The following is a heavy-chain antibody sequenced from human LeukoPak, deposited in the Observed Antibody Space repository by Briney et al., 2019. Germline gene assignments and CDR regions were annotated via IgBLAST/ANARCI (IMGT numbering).Heavy chain of an antibody. CDR3: AKAPPAATYYFDY. V-gene: IGHV3-30*04. Sequence: GGSLRLSCAASGFTFSSYAMHWVRQAPGKGLEWVAVISYDGSNKYYADSVKGRFTISRDNSKNTLYLQMNSLRAEDTAVYYCAKAPPAATYYFDYWGQGTLVTVSS. CDR2: ISYDGSNK. CDR1: GFTFSSYA. D-gene: IGHD2-2*01. J-gene: IGHJ4*02.